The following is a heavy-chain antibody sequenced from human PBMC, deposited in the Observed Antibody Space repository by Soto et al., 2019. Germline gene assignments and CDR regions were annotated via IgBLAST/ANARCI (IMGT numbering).Heavy chain of an antibody. CDR3: ARGDDILTGYYPYYFDS. V-gene: IGHV4-59*01. Sequence: QVQLQESGPGLVKPSETLSLTCTVSGGSISSYYWSWIRQPPGKGLEWIGYIYYSGSTNYNPSLKNRVTLSVDTSKNQFSLKLSSVTAADTAVYYCARGDDILTGYYPYYFDSWGQGTLVTVSS. D-gene: IGHD3-9*01. CDR2: IYYSGST. J-gene: IGHJ4*02. CDR1: GGSISSYY.